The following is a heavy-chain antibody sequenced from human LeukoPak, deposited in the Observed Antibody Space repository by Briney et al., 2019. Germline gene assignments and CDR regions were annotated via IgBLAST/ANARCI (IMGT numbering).Heavy chain of an antibody. J-gene: IGHJ4*02. V-gene: IGHV3-48*01. Sequence: GGSLRLSCAASGFTFSSYSMNWVRQAPGKGLEWVSYISSSSSTIYYADSVKGRFTISRDNAKNSLYLQMNSLRAEDTAVYYCARVEDGSGSSRWGQGTLVTVSS. CDR3: ARVEDGSGSSR. CDR2: ISSSSSTI. CDR1: GFTFSSYS. D-gene: IGHD3-10*01.